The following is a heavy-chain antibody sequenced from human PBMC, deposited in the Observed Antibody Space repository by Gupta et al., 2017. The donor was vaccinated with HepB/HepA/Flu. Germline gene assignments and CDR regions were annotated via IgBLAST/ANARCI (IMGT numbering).Heavy chain of an antibody. CDR2: IYWNEDK. Sequence: QITLKESGPTLVKPTQTLTLTCTFSGFSLSTSGVGVGWIRQPPGKALEWLALIYWNEDKRYSPSLKSRLTITKDTSKNQVVLTMTNMDPVDTATYYCEHRGFSSNYGAYFDYWGQGTLVTVS. J-gene: IGHJ4*02. V-gene: IGHV2-5*01. CDR3: EHRGFSSNYGAYFDY. D-gene: IGHD4-11*01. CDR1: GFSLSTSGVG.